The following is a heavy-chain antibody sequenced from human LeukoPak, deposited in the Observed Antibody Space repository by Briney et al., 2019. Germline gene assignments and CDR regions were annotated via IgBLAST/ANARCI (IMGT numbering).Heavy chain of an antibody. J-gene: IGHJ4*02. V-gene: IGHV1-18*01. Sequence: ASVKVSCKASGYTFTSYDINWVRQATGQGLEWMGWISSYNGNTNYAQTLQGRVTMTTDTSTSTAYMELRSLRSDDTAVYYCARWGNVLGATYFDYWGRGTLVTVSS. D-gene: IGHD1-26*01. CDR2: ISSYNGNT. CDR1: GYTFTSYD. CDR3: ARWGNVLGATYFDY.